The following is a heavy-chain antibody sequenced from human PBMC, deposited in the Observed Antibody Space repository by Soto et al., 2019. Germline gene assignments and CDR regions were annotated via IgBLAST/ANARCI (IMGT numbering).Heavy chain of an antibody. J-gene: IGHJ6*02. D-gene: IGHD5-18*01. Sequence: GGSLRLSCAASGFTFSDYYMSWIRQAPGKGLEWVSYISSSGSTIYYADSVKGRFTISRDNAKNSLYLQMNSLRAEDTAVYYCAREEGYSYGTGSYYYYGMDAWGQGTTVTVSS. CDR2: ISSSGSTI. V-gene: IGHV3-11*01. CDR1: GFTFSDYY. CDR3: AREEGYSYGTGSYYYYGMDA.